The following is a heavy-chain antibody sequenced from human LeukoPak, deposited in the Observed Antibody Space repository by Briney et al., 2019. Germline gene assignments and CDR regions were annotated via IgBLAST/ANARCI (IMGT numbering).Heavy chain of an antibody. CDR1: GGTFSSYA. J-gene: IGHJ4*02. V-gene: IGHV1-69*13. D-gene: IGHD3-16*01. Sequence: ASVKVSCKASGGTFSSYAISWVRQAPGQGLEWMGGIIPIFGTANYAQKFQGRVTITADESTSTAYMELSSLRSEDTAVYYCARGLIAGATLDYWGQGTLVTVSS. CDR2: IIPIFGTA. CDR3: ARGLIAGATLDY.